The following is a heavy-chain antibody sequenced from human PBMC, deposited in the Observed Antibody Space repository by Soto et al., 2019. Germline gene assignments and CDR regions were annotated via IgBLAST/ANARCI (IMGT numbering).Heavy chain of an antibody. CDR2: IYYSGST. Sequence: ASETLSLTCTVSGGSISSGGYYWSWIRQHPGKGLEWIGYIYYSGSTYYNPSLKSRVTISVDTSKNQFSLKLSSVTAADTAVYYCARDKVNWNDGNWFDPWGQGTLVTVSS. CDR1: GGSISSGGYY. CDR3: ARDKVNWNDGNWFDP. J-gene: IGHJ5*02. D-gene: IGHD1-20*01. V-gene: IGHV4-31*03.